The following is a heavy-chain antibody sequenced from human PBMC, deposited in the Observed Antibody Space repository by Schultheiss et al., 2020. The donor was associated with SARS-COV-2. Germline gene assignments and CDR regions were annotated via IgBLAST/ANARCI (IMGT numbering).Heavy chain of an antibody. CDR3: ARDRAPRLQYYYYYYGMDV. CDR1: GFTFSSYE. Sequence: GGSLRLSCAASGFTFSSYEMNWVRQAPGKGLEWVSAISGSGGSTYYADSVKGRFTISRDNAKNSLYLQMNSLRAEDTAVYYCARDRAPRLQYYYYYYGMDVWGQGTTVTVSS. CDR2: ISGSGGST. V-gene: IGHV3-48*03. J-gene: IGHJ6*02. D-gene: IGHD2-15*01.